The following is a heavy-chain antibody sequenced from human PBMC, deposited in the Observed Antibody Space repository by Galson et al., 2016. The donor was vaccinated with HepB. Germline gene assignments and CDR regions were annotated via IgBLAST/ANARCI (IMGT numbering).Heavy chain of an antibody. D-gene: IGHD2-15*01. CDR3: AREDCLDS. CDR1: GYSFRSYY. Sequence: SVKVSCKASGYSFRSYYIHWVRQVPGQGLEWMGIIGPNDGVKNYTQKLQGRVTMTRDTSTNTLYLELSSLKFEDTAIYYCAREDCLDSWGQGTLVTVSS. V-gene: IGHV1-46*01. CDR2: IGPNDGVK. J-gene: IGHJ5*01.